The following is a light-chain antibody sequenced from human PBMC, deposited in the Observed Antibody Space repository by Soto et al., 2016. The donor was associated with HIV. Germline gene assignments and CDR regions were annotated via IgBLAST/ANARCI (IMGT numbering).Light chain of an antibody. CDR3: QQSYTTLVT. Sequence: DIQMTQSPSSLSASVGDRVTITCRASQSISSYLNWYQQKPGIAPKLLIYATSSLQSGVPSRFSGSGSGTDFTLTISSLEPEDFATYYCQQSYTTLVTFGGGTKVEIK. CDR1: QSISSY. J-gene: IGKJ4*01. V-gene: IGKV1-39*01. CDR2: ATS.